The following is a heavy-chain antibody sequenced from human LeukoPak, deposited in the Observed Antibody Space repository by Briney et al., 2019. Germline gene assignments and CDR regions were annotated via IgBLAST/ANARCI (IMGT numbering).Heavy chain of an antibody. CDR1: GYTFTSYG. J-gene: IGHJ6*02. CDR3: ARVYYYDSSGSFSYYGLDV. Sequence: ASVKVSCKASGYTFTSYGISWVRQAPGQGLEWMGWISAYNGNTNYAQKFQGRVTMTRDTSISTAYMKLSRLRSDDTAVYYCARVYYYDSSGSFSYYGLDVWGQGTTVTVSS. CDR2: ISAYNGNT. D-gene: IGHD3-22*01. V-gene: IGHV1-18*04.